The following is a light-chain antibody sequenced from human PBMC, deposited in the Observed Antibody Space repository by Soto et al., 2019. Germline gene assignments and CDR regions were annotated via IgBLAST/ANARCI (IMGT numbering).Light chain of an antibody. V-gene: IGLV1-40*01. Sequence: QSVLTQPPSLSWAPGQRFTISCTGSSSNIGAGYDVHWYQQLPGTAPKLLIYGNSNRPSGVPDRFSGSKSGTSASLAITGLQAEDEADYYCQSYDRSLSGLYVFGTGTKVTVL. J-gene: IGLJ1*01. CDR3: QSYDRSLSGLYV. CDR2: GNS. CDR1: SSNIGAGYD.